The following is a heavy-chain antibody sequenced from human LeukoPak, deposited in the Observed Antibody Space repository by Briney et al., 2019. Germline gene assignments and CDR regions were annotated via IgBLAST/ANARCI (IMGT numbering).Heavy chain of an antibody. Sequence: GGSLRLSCAASGFTFSSYSVNWVRQAPGKGLEWVSYISSSSSTIYYADSVKGRFTISRDNAKNSLYLQMNSLRAEDTAVYYCARDSITIFGVVNPFDYWGQGTLVTVSS. J-gene: IGHJ4*02. D-gene: IGHD3-3*01. V-gene: IGHV3-48*01. CDR2: ISSSSSTI. CDR3: ARDSITIFGVVNPFDY. CDR1: GFTFSSYS.